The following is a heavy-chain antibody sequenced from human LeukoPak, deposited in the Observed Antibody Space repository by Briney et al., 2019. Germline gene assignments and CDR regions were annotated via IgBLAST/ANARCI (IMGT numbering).Heavy chain of an antibody. CDR2: ISSSSSYI. V-gene: IGHV3-21*01. D-gene: IGHD6-19*01. J-gene: IGHJ4*02. CDR3: ARAKTSGWFPREFDY. CDR1: GFTFSSYS. Sequence: GGSLRLSCAASGFTFSSYSMNWVRQAPGKGLEWVSSISSSSSYIYYADSVKGRFTISRDNAKNSLYLQMNSLRAEDTAVYYCARAKTSGWFPREFDYWGQGTLVTVSS.